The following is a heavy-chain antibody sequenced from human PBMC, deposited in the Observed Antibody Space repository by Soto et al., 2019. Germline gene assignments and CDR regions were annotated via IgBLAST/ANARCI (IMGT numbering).Heavy chain of an antibody. D-gene: IGHD6-13*01. CDR3: AHKAAEAGLLDY. J-gene: IGHJ4*02. V-gene: IGHV2-5*02. CDR1: GFSLSTSGVG. CDR2: SYLDDDK. Sequence: QITLKESGPTLVKPTQTLTLTCTFSGFSLSTSGVGVGWIRQPPGQALDWLAVSYLDDDKRYSPSMKSRLTIAKDTSKNLVVLTMTNMDPVDTATYYCAHKAAEAGLLDYCGQGTLVTVSS.